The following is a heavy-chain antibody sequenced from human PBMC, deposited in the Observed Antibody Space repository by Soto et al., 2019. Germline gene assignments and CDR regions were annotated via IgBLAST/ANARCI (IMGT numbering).Heavy chain of an antibody. CDR3: ARDLADTAMEPYYYYGMDV. J-gene: IGHJ6*02. D-gene: IGHD5-18*01. V-gene: IGHV4-31*03. Sequence: TLSITCTVSGGSISSGGYYWSWIRQHPGKGLEWIGYIYYSGSTYYNPSLKSRVTISVDTSKNQFSLKLSSVTAADTAVYYCARDLADTAMEPYYYYGMDVWGQGTRVTVSS. CDR1: GGSISSGGYY. CDR2: IYYSGST.